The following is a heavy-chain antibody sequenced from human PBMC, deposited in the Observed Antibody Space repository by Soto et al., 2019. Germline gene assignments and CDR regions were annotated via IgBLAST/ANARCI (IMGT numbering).Heavy chain of an antibody. Sequence: PSETLSLTCIVSGASIRDGDYYWSWLRQPPGKGPEWIGIIDYTGGTHYNPTLTGPVSVSVDTSANQFSLKVNFVTAADSAVYYCARVGYGDYGRGYYFDFWGPGILVTVSS. CDR2: IDYTGGT. CDR3: ARVGYGDYGRGYYFDF. D-gene: IGHD4-17*01. CDR1: GASIRDGDYY. J-gene: IGHJ4*02. V-gene: IGHV4-30-4*01.